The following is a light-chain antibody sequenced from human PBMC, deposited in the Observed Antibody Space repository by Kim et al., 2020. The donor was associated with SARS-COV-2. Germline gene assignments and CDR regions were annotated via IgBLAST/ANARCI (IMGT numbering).Light chain of an antibody. CDR3: RAWDSSTAV. Sequence: SYELTQPPSVSVTPGQTASITCSGDKLGDKYACWYHRKPGQSPVLVIYQDSKRPSGIPERFSGSNSGNTATLTISGTQARDEADYYCRAWDSSTAVFGGGTKLTVL. J-gene: IGLJ2*01. CDR2: QDS. CDR1: KLGDKY. V-gene: IGLV3-1*01.